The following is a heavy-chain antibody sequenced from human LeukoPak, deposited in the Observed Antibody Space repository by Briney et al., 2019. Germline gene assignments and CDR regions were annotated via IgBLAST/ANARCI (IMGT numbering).Heavy chain of an antibody. V-gene: IGHV4-34*01. Sequence: SETLSLTCAVYGGSFSGYYWSWIRQPPGKGLEWIGEINHSGSTNYNPSLKSRVTISVDTSKNQFPLKLSSVTAADTAVYCCARGASRGYSYGPRRFDYWGQGTLVTVSS. D-gene: IGHD5-18*01. CDR1: GGSFSGYY. CDR2: INHSGST. CDR3: ARGASRGYSYGPRRFDY. J-gene: IGHJ4*02.